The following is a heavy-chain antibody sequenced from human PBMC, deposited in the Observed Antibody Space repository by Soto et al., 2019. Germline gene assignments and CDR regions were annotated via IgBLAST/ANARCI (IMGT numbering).Heavy chain of an antibody. CDR2: ISAYNGTT. CDR3: ARASPHDYSNYVESLDY. V-gene: IGHV1-18*01. J-gene: IGHJ4*02. Sequence: ASVKVSCKASGGTFSSYAISWVRQAPGQGLEWMGWISAYNGTTNYAQKLQGRVTMTTDTSTSTAYMELRSLRSDDTAVYYCARASPHDYSNYVESLDYWGQGTLVTVSS. D-gene: IGHD4-4*01. CDR1: GGTFSSYA.